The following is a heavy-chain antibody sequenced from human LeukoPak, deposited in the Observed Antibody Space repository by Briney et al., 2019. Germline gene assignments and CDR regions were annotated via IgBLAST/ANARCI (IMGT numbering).Heavy chain of an antibody. CDR1: GGTFSSYA. V-gene: IGHV1-69*05. Sequence: SVKVSCKASGGTFSSYAISRVRQAPGQGLEWMGGIIPIFGTVNYAQKFQGRVTITTDESTSTAYMELSSLRSEDTAVYYCARVCSSLWFGELCGIHDAFDIWGQGTMVTVSS. CDR3: ARVCSSLWFGELCGIHDAFDI. D-gene: IGHD3-10*01. J-gene: IGHJ3*02. CDR2: IIPIFGTV.